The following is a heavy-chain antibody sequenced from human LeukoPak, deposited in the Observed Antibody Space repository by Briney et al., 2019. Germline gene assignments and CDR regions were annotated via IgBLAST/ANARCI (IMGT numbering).Heavy chain of an antibody. D-gene: IGHD6-13*01. CDR2: INPSGSG. V-gene: IGHV4-4*07. J-gene: IGHJ4*02. CDR1: GGSINNYY. Sequence: SETLSLTCTVSGGSINNYYWSWIRQPAAKGLEWIGRINPSGSGDFNPSLQSRVTVSFDTSKNQFSLKLSSVTAADTAVYYCARELESSSWSTIDYWGQGTLVTVSS. CDR3: ARELESSSWSTIDY.